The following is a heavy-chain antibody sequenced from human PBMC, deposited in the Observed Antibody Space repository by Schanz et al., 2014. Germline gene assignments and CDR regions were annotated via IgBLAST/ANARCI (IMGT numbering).Heavy chain of an antibody. CDR2: ISGGGGTT. CDR1: GFTFSSYS. J-gene: IGHJ4*02. V-gene: IGHV3-23*01. Sequence: EVQLLESGGGLVQPGGSLRLSCAASGFTFSSYSMNWVRQAPGKGLEWVSAISGGGGTTYYADSVKGRFTISRDNSKNTLYLQMNSLRAEDTAVYYCARGGPAYYFDDWGQGTLVTVSS. CDR3: ARGGPAYYFDD.